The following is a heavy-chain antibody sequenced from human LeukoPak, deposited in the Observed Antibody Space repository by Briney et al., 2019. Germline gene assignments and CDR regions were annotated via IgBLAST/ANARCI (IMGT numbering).Heavy chain of an antibody. V-gene: IGHV4-39*07. J-gene: IGHJ4*02. Sequence: SETLSLTCTVSGGSISSSSYYWGWIRQPPGKGLEWIGSIYYSGSTYYNPSLKSRVTISVDTSKNQSSLKLSSVTAADTAVYYCARGGSATISPPYFDYWGQGTLVTVSS. D-gene: IGHD5-12*01. CDR1: GGSISSSSYY. CDR3: ARGGSATISPPYFDY. CDR2: IYYSGST.